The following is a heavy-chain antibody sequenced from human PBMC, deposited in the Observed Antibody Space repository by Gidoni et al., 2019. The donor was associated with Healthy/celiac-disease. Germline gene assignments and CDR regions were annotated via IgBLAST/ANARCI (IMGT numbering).Heavy chain of an antibody. D-gene: IGHD3-22*01. CDR1: GSTFTTYA. J-gene: IGHJ4*02. CDR3: ARVYDSSGLGLYYFDY. CDR2: INTNTGNP. V-gene: IGHV7-4-1*02. Sequence: QVHLVQSGSKLTKPGASLKVSCKPSGSTFTTYAMNWVRQAPGQGLEWMGWINTNTGNPTYAQGFTGRFVFSLDTSVSTAYLQISSLKAEDTAVYYCARVYDSSGLGLYYFDYWGQGTLVTVSS.